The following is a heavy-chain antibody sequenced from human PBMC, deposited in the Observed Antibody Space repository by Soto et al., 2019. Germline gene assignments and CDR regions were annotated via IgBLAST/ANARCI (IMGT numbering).Heavy chain of an antibody. CDR1: GYTFTGYY. Sequence: ASVKVSCKTSGYTFTGYYMHWVRQAPGQGLEWMGWINPNNGNTNYAQKFQGRVTMTTDTSTSTAYMELRSLRSDDTAVYYCAREGYYDSRGPPRYWGQGTLVTVSS. CDR3: AREGYYDSRGPPRY. CDR2: INPNNGNT. J-gene: IGHJ4*02. V-gene: IGHV1-2*02. D-gene: IGHD3-22*01.